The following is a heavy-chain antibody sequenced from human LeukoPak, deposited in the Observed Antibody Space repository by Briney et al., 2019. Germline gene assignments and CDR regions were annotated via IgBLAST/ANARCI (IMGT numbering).Heavy chain of an antibody. J-gene: IGHJ4*02. CDR3: ARVLQGNDY. CDR2: IYYSGST. CDR1: GGSISSSSYY. Sequence: PSETLSLACTVSGGSISSSSYYWGSIRQPPGKGLEWNGSIYYSGSTYYNPSLKSRVNISVDTSKNQFSLKLSSVTAADTAVYYCARVLQGNDYWGQGTLVTVSS. V-gene: IGHV4-39*07. D-gene: IGHD2-15*01.